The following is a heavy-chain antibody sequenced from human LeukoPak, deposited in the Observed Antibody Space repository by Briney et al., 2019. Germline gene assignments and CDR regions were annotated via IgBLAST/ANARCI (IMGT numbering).Heavy chain of an antibody. Sequence: SETLSLTCTVSGGSISSYYWSWIRQPPGKGLEWIGEINHSGSTNYNPSLKSRVTISVDTSKNQFSLKLSSVTAADTAVYYCACPHSSSWYIRRYYFDYWGQGTLVTVSS. V-gene: IGHV4-34*01. J-gene: IGHJ4*02. CDR2: INHSGST. CDR1: GGSISSYY. D-gene: IGHD6-13*01. CDR3: ACPHSSSWYIRRYYFDY.